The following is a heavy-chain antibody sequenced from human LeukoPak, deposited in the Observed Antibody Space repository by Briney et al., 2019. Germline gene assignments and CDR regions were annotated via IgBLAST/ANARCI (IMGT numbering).Heavy chain of an antibody. CDR1: GFIFSTYT. CDR2: ISSGGGYM. J-gene: IGHJ2*01. D-gene: IGHD4-17*01. Sequence: GGSLRLSCAASGFIFSTYTMNWVRQAPGKGLEWVSSISSGGGYMHYADSLKGRFTISRDNAKNTLSLQMYSLRAEDTAVYYCASTIVTTVYPPGWYFDLWGRGTQVTVSS. V-gene: IGHV3-21*01. CDR3: ASTIVTTVYPPGWYFDL.